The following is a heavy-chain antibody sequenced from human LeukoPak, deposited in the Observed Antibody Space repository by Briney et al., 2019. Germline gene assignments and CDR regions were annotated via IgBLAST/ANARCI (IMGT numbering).Heavy chain of an antibody. Sequence: GASVKVSCKASGYTFTSYDISWVRQATGQGLEWMGWMSRSSGNTGYAQKFQGRVTITRNTSINTAYMELSSLRSEDTAVYYCARANDWLLPLYYYYYMDVWGKGTTVTVSS. V-gene: IGHV1-8*03. D-gene: IGHD3-9*01. CDR1: GYTFTSYD. CDR3: ARANDWLLPLYYYYYMDV. J-gene: IGHJ6*03. CDR2: MSRSSGNT.